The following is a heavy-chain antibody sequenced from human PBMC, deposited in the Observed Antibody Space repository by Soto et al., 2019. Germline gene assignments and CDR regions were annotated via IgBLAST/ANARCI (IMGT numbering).Heavy chain of an antibody. CDR2: ISYDGSNK. D-gene: IGHD5-12*01. CDR1: GFTFSSYG. V-gene: IGHV3-30*18. J-gene: IGHJ3*02. Sequence: GGSLRLSCAASGFTFSSYGMHWVRQAPGKGLEWVAVISYDGSNKYCADSVKGRFTISRDNSKNTLYLQMNSLRAEDTAVYYCAKDIVATNAFDIWGQGTMVTVSS. CDR3: AKDIVATNAFDI.